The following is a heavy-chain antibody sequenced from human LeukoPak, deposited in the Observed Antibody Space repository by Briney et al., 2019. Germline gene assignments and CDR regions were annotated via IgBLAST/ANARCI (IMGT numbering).Heavy chain of an antibody. J-gene: IGHJ4*02. D-gene: IGHD5-18*01. CDR3: ATGHSYGYDY. CDR2: VKGDGRTT. Sequence: GGSLRLSCAASGLTFSDFWMHWVRQPPGKGLVWVALVKGDGRTTIYADSVKGRFTIPRDNAKNTLYLQMNSLRADDSGVYYCATGHSYGYDYWGQGVLVTVSS. CDR1: GLTFSDFW. V-gene: IGHV3-74*01.